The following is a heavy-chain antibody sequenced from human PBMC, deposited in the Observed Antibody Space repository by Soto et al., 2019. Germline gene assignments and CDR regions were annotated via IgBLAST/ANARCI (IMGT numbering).Heavy chain of an antibody. CDR3: AHRLGYDSNAYYYEYFDY. CDR2: IYWDDDK. CDR1: GFSLSTSGVG. V-gene: IGHV2-5*02. Sequence: QITLKASGPPLVKPTQTLTLTCTFSGFSLSTSGVGVGWIRQPPGKALEWLALIYWDDDKRYSPSLKSRLTITKDTSKKQVVLTMTNLYPVDTATYYCAHRLGYDSNAYYYEYFDYRGQGTLVTVSS. J-gene: IGHJ4*02. D-gene: IGHD3-22*01.